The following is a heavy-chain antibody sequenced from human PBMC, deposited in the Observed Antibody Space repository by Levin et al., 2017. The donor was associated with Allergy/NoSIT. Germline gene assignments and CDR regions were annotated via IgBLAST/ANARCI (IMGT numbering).Heavy chain of an antibody. J-gene: IGHJ3*02. Sequence: PGESLKISCAASGFTFSSYAMSWVRQAPGKGLEWVSAISGSGGSTYYADSVKGRFTISRDNSKNTLYLQMNSLRAEDTAVYYCACITMIVVVITSAFDIWGQGTMVTVSS. CDR3: ACITMIVVVITSAFDI. D-gene: IGHD3-22*01. CDR2: ISGSGGST. V-gene: IGHV3-23*01. CDR1: GFTFSSYA.